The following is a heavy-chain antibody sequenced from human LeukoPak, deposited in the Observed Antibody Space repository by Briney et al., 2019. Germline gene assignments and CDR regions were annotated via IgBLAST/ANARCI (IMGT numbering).Heavy chain of an antibody. Sequence: GGSLRLSCAASGFTFSSYWMSWVRQAPGKGLEWVANIKQDGSEKYYVDSVKGRFTISRDNAKNSLYLQMNSLRAEDTAVYYCALRAYGSSWYSFDYWGQGTLVTVSS. CDR2: IKQDGSEK. D-gene: IGHD6-13*01. CDR1: GFTFSSYW. CDR3: ALRAYGSSWYSFDY. J-gene: IGHJ4*02. V-gene: IGHV3-7*01.